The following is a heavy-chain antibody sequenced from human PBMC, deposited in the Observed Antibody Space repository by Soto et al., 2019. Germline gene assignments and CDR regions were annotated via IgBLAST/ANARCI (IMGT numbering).Heavy chain of an antibody. J-gene: IGHJ6*02. V-gene: IGHV3-30*18. CDR1: GFTFSIYG. D-gene: IGHD4-17*01. CDR2: ISYDGSNK. Sequence: PGGSLRLSCAASGFTFSIYGMHWVRQAPGKGLEWVAVISYDGSNKYYADSVKGRLTISRDNSKNTLYLQMNSLRAEDTAVYYCAKAGAYGGYGMDVWGQGTTVTVSS. CDR3: AKAGAYGGYGMDV.